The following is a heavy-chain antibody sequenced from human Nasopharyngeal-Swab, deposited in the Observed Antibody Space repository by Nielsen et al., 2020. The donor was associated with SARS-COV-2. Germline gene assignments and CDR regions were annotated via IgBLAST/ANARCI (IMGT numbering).Heavy chain of an antibody. J-gene: IGHJ4*02. D-gene: IGHD1-26*01. Sequence: GGSLRLSCAASGFTFSSYSMNWVCQAPGKGLEWVSYITSSSSTRYYADSVKGRFTVSRDNAKNSLYLQMSSLRDEDTAVYYCVREFEATGATYLDYWGLGTLVTVSS. CDR1: GFTFSSYS. CDR2: ITSSSSTR. CDR3: VREFEATGATYLDY. V-gene: IGHV3-48*02.